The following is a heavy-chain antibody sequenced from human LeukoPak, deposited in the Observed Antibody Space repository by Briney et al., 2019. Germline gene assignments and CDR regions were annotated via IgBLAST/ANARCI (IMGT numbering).Heavy chain of an antibody. V-gene: IGHV3-74*01. CDR3: AREEEGDAFDI. CDR1: GFSFRNYW. CDR2: INTDGSRT. Sequence: GGSLRLSCAVSGFSFRNYWMHWVRQAPWRGLVWVSRINTDGSRTSYADSVKGRFSISRDNAKNTLFLQMNSLRAEDTAVYYCAREEEGDAFDIWGQGTMVTVSS. J-gene: IGHJ3*02.